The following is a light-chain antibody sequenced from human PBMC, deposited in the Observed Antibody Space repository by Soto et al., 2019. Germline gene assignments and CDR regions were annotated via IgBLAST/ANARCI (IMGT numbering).Light chain of an antibody. CDR2: DVI. V-gene: IGLV2-14*03. J-gene: IGLJ2*01. Sequence: QSVLTQPASVSGSPGQSITISCTGTSSDVGNSNYVSWYQQHPGKAPKLMIYDVINRPSGVSNRFSGSKSGNTASLTISGLQAEDEADYYCSSYTSSGTYVIFGGGTKLTVL. CDR1: SSDVGNSNY. CDR3: SSYTSSGTYVI.